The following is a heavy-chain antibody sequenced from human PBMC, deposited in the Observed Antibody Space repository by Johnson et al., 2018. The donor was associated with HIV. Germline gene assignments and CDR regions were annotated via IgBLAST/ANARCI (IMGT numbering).Heavy chain of an antibody. J-gene: IGHJ3*02. Sequence: QVQLVESGGGLVKAGGSLRLSCAASGFIFSDYYMSWIRQAPGKGLEWVSYISSSGTIIYYVDSVKGRFTISRDNAKNSLYLQMNSLTAAHTAVYYCARRALHYDVLTDSPVAANAFVIWGQGTMVTFSS. D-gene: IGHD3-9*01. CDR3: ARRALHYDVLTDSPVAANAFVI. V-gene: IGHV3-11*04. CDR1: GFIFSDYY. CDR2: ISSSGTII.